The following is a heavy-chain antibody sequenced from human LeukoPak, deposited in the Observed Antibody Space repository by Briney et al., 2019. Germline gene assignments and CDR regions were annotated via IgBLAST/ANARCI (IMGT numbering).Heavy chain of an antibody. D-gene: IGHD3-10*01. CDR3: ATTEGWFGEPLISYYGMDV. Sequence: PGGSLRLSCAASGFTFSSYGMHWVRQAPGKGLEWVAVISYDGSNKYYADSVKGRFTISRDNSKNTLYLQMNSLRAEDTAVYYCATTEGWFGEPLISYYGMDVWGEGTTVTVSS. V-gene: IGHV3-30*03. CDR2: ISYDGSNK. CDR1: GFTFSSYG. J-gene: IGHJ6*04.